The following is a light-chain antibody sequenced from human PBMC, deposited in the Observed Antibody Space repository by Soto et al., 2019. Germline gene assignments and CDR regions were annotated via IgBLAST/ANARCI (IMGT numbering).Light chain of an antibody. CDR3: QQYNSYPLT. CDR2: KAS. V-gene: IGKV1-5*03. Sequence: DIPMTQSPSTLSASVGDRVTITCRASQSISSWLAWYQQKPGKAPNLLIYKASSLESGVPSRFSGSGSGTEFTLTISILQHDDFATYYCQQYNSYPLTFGGGTKVEIK. J-gene: IGKJ4*01. CDR1: QSISSW.